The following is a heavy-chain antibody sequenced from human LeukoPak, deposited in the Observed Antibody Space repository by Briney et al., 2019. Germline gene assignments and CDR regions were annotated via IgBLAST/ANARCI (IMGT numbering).Heavy chain of an antibody. J-gene: IGHJ6*03. CDR2: TNGGNGNT. CDR1: GYIFTDYA. D-gene: IGHD2-15*01. Sequence: GASVKVSCKASGYIFTDYAIHWLRQAPGQRPGWMGWTNGGNGNTKYSQKFQGRITLIRDTSAATAYMELSSLRHDDLAVYYCARGRGTSGSNRDFYYYYYMDVWGKGTTVTVSS. CDR3: ARGRGTSGSNRDFYYYYYMDV. V-gene: IGHV1-3*01.